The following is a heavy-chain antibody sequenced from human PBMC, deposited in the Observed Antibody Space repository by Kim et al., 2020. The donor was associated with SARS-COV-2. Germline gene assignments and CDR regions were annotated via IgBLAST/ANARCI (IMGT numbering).Heavy chain of an antibody. D-gene: IGHD2-2*02. Sequence: ASVKVSCKASGYTFTSYAMNWVRQAPGQGLEWMGWINTNTGNPTYAQGFTGRFVFSLDTSVSTAYLQISSLKAEDTAVYYCARVPLAGGLPAAIEGWFDPWGQGTLVTVSS. CDR1: GYTFTSYA. CDR3: ARVPLAGGLPAAIEGWFDP. V-gene: IGHV7-4-1*02. CDR2: INTNTGNP. J-gene: IGHJ5*02.